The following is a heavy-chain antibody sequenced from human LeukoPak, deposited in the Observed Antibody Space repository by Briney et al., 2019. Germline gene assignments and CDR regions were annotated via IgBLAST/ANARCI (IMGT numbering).Heavy chain of an antibody. Sequence: GGSLRLSCAASGFTFSRYAMHWVRQAPGKGLEWVAVISYDGSNKYYADSVKGRFTISRDNSKNTLYLQMNSLRAEDTAVYYCAKDIWDDYGHGWGQGTLVTVSS. CDR1: GFTFSRYA. J-gene: IGHJ4*02. CDR3: AKDIWDDYGHG. V-gene: IGHV3-30-3*01. CDR2: ISYDGSNK. D-gene: IGHD4-17*01.